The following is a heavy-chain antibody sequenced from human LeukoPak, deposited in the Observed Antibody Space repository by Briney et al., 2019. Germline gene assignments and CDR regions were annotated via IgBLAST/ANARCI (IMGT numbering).Heavy chain of an antibody. Sequence: PSETLSLTCAVYGGSFSGYYWSWIRQPPGKGLEWIGEINHSGSTNYNPSLKSRVPISVDTSKNQFPLKLSSVTAADTAVYYCARGMGYCSGGSCYFPPNWFDPWGQGTLVTVSS. CDR2: INHSGST. CDR3: ARGMGYCSGGSCYFPPNWFDP. V-gene: IGHV4-34*01. J-gene: IGHJ5*02. D-gene: IGHD2-15*01. CDR1: GGSFSGYY.